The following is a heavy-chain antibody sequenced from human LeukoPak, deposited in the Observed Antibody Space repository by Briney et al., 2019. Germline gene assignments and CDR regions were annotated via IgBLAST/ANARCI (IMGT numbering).Heavy chain of an antibody. D-gene: IGHD6-13*01. J-gene: IGHJ4*02. V-gene: IGHV3-23*01. CDR1: GFTFSSYA. Sequence: GGSLRLSCAASGFTFSSYAMRWVRQAPGKGLEWVSSVSGSGGSTYYAGSVKGRFTISRDNSKNTLYLQMNSLRAEDTAVYYCAILPGYSSGWYEVNYWGQGTLVTVSS. CDR3: AILPGYSSGWYEVNY. CDR2: VSGSGGST.